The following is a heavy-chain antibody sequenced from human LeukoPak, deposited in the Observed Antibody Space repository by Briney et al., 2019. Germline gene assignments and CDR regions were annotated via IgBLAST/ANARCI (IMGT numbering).Heavy chain of an antibody. Sequence: GGSLRLSCAASGFTFSSYSMNWVRQAPGKGLEWVSSISSSSSYIYYADSVKGRFTISRDNAKNSLYLQMNSLRAKDTAVYYCARDQHNGGSDAFDIWGQGTMVTVSS. D-gene: IGHD3-16*01. CDR2: ISSSSSYI. CDR3: ARDQHNGGSDAFDI. V-gene: IGHV3-21*01. J-gene: IGHJ3*02. CDR1: GFTFSSYS.